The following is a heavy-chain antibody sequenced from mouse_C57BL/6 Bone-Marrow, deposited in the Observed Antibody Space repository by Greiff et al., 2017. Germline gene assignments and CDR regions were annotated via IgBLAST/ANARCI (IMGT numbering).Heavy chain of an antibody. V-gene: IGHV1-81*01. J-gene: IGHJ4*01. D-gene: IGHD3-2*02. CDR3: ARRRAAQCRDYAMDY. CDR2: IYPRSGNT. CDR1: GYTFTSYG. Sequence: VQRVESGAELARPGASVKLSCKASGYTFTSYGISWVKQRPGQGLEWIGEIYPRSGNTYYNEKFKGKATLTADKSSSTAYMELRSLTSEDSAVYFCARRRAAQCRDYAMDYWGQGTSVTVSS.